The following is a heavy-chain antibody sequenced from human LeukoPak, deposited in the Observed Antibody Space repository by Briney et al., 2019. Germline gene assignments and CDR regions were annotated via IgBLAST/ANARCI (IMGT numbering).Heavy chain of an antibody. Sequence: SETLSLTCTVSGGSISSYYWSWIRQPPGKGLEWIGYIYYSGSTNYSPSLKSRVTISVDTSKNQFSLKLSSVTAADAAVYYCARGYPWGDYYDSSGYYFFDYWGQGTLVTVSS. CDR1: GGSISSYY. CDR2: IYYSGST. CDR3: ARGYPWGDYYDSSGYYFFDY. J-gene: IGHJ4*02. D-gene: IGHD3-22*01. V-gene: IGHV4-59*01.